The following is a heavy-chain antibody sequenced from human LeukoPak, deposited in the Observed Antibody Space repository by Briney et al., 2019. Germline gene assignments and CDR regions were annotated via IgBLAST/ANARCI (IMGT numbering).Heavy chain of an antibody. CDR1: GGSISSTRYY. CDR3: ARGQYYYDSSGYPEGNYFDY. D-gene: IGHD3-22*01. V-gene: IGHV4-39*07. J-gene: IGHJ4*02. Sequence: SETLSLTCTVSGGSISSTRYYWGWIRQPPGKGLEWLGSIFYSGSTYYNPSLKSRVTISVDTSKNQFSLKLSSVTAADTAVYYCARGQYYYDSSGYPEGNYFDYWGQGTLVTVSS. CDR2: IFYSGST.